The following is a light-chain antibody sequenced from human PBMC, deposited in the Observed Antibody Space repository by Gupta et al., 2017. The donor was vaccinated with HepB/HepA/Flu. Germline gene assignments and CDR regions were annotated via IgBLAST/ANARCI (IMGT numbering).Light chain of an antibody. J-gene: IGLJ2*01. CDR3: QAWDSSTGGVV. CDR1: KLGDKY. CDR2: QDS. Sequence: SSALTQPPSVSVSPGQTASITCSGDKLGDKYACWYQQTPGQAPVLVIYQDSKRPSGIPERFSGSNSGTTATLTISGTQARDEADYYCQAWDSSTGGVVFGGGTKLTVL. V-gene: IGLV3-1*01.